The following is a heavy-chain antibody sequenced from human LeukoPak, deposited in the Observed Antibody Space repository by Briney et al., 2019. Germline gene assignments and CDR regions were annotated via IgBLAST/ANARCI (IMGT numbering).Heavy chain of an antibody. CDR1: GGSISSYY. CDR2: IHYSGST. D-gene: IGHD6-19*01. Sequence: PSETLSLTCTVSGGSISSYYWSWIRQPPGKGLEWIGYIHYSGSTNYNPSLKSRVTISVDTSKNQFSLKLSSVTAADTAVYYCARVEGSSGWYLLGYWGQGTLVTVSS. CDR3: ARVEGSSGWYLLGY. J-gene: IGHJ4*02. V-gene: IGHV4-59*01.